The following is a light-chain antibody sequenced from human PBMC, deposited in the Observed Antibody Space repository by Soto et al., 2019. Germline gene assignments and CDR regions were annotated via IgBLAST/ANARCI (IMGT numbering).Light chain of an antibody. Sequence: DIQMTQSPSSLSASVGDRVTITCRASQSISSYLNWHQQKPGKAPRLLIYAASSLQSGVPSRFSGSGSGTDFTLTISSLQPEDFATYYCQQSYSTPPRFGQGTKLEIK. V-gene: IGKV1-39*01. CDR3: QQSYSTPPR. J-gene: IGKJ2*01. CDR2: AAS. CDR1: QSISSY.